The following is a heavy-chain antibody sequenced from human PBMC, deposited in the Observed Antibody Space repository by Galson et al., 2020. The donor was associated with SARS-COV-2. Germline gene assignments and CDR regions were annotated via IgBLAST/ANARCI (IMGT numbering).Heavy chain of an antibody. J-gene: IGHJ6*02. CDR3: AKEGARRRTYGMDV. CDR2: ISWNSGSI. CDR1: GFTFDDYA. V-gene: IGHV3-9*01. Sequence: GGSLRLSCAASGFTFDDYAMHWVRQAPGKGLEWVSGISWNSGSIGYADSVKGRFTISRDNAKNSLYLQMNSLRAEDTALYYCAKEGARRRTYGMDVWGQGTTVTVSS. D-gene: IGHD6-6*01.